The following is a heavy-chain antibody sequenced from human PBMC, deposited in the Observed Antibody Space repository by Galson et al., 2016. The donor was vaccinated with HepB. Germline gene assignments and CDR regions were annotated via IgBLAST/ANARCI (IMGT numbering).Heavy chain of an antibody. CDR1: GFTFGGYA. Sequence: SLRLSCAASGFTFGGYAMHCVRRAPGKGLEWVSGITWNSAHIAYADSVRGRFAISRDNAKNSLPPQMNSLTTEDTAFYYCAKAPMGHFYAMDVWGQGTTVIVSS. D-gene: IGHD3-10*01. J-gene: IGHJ6*02. V-gene: IGHV3-9*01. CDR2: ITWNSAHI. CDR3: AKAPMGHFYAMDV.